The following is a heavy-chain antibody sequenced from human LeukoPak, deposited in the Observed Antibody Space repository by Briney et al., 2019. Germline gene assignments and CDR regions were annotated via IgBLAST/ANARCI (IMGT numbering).Heavy chain of an antibody. V-gene: IGHV3-30*18. CDR2: ISYDENKK. CDR3: AKDSPPVYSSSWYV. D-gene: IGHD6-13*01. J-gene: IGHJ4*02. Sequence: GGSLRLSCVAYGFTFSSYVMHWLRQAPGKGLEGVALISYDENKKYYKDYVKGRFTISRDNSKRTLYLHMNSLSAEDSAVYYCAKDSPPVYSSSWYVWGQGTLVTVSS. CDR1: GFTFSSYV.